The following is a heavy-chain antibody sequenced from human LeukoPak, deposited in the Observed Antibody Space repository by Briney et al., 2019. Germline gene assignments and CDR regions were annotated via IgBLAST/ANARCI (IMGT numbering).Heavy chain of an antibody. CDR3: ARDQTNRIAAAGTGFDY. D-gene: IGHD6-13*01. V-gene: IGHV4-59*12. CDR1: GGSISSSY. Sequence: KSSETLSLTCTVSGGSISSSYWNWTRQPPGKGLEWIGSIYYSGSTYYNPSLKSRVTISVDTSKNQFSLKLSSVTATDTAVYYCARDQTNRIAAAGTGFDYWGQGTLVTVSS. J-gene: IGHJ4*02. CDR2: IYYSGST.